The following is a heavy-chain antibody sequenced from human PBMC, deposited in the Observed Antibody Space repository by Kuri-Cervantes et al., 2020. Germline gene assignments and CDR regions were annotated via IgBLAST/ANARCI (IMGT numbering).Heavy chain of an antibody. CDR3: ARDLGNQLCPHPY. J-gene: IGHJ4*02. CDR1: GCTFTTYG. Sequence: ASVQVSCKTSGCTFTTYGMHWVRQAPGQRLEWMGWINAGNGNTKYSQKSQGRVTITRDTSASTAYMELISLRSEDTAIYYCARDLGNQLCPHPYWGQGTLVTVSS. CDR2: INAGNGNT. V-gene: IGHV1-3*01. D-gene: IGHD5-18*01.